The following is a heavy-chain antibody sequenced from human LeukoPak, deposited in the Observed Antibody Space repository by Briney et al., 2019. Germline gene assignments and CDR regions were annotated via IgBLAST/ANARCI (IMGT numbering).Heavy chain of an antibody. D-gene: IGHD2-8*01. CDR1: GGSISSGSYY. Sequence: SETLSLTCTVSGGSISSGSYYWSWIRQPAGKGLEWIGRIYTSGSTNYNPSLKSRVTISVDTSKNQFSLKLSSVTAADTAVYYCARVPYLRYYYYMDVWGKGTTVTVSS. J-gene: IGHJ6*03. V-gene: IGHV4-61*02. CDR2: IYTSGST. CDR3: ARVPYLRYYYYMDV.